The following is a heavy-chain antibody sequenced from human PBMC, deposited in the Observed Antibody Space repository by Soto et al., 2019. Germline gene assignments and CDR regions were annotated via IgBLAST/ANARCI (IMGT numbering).Heavy chain of an antibody. CDR2: IYYSGRT. J-gene: IGHJ6*02. D-gene: IGHD3-10*01. V-gene: IGHV4-31*03. CDR3: ARDGGRITMVRGVTPYYYYGMDV. CDR1: GGSISSGGYY. Sequence: QVQLKESGPGLVKPSQTLSLTCTVSGGSISSGGYYWSWIRQHPGKGLEWIGYIYYSGRTYYNPSLKSRVTIAVDPSKNQFSLKLSSVTAADTSVYYCARDGGRITMVRGVTPYYYYGMDVWGQVTTVTVSS.